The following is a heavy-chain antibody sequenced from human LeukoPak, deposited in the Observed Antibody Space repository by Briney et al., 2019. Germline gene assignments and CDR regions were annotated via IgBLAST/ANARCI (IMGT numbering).Heavy chain of an antibody. Sequence: SGSGVNSYYADSVKGRFTISRVNSKNTPYLQMNSLRAADTAVYYCAKDRCVVVAALVWFDPWGPGTLVTVSS. J-gene: IGHJ5*02. CDR3: AKDRCVVVAALVWFDP. V-gene: IGHV3-23*01. D-gene: IGHD2-15*01. CDR2: SGSGVNS.